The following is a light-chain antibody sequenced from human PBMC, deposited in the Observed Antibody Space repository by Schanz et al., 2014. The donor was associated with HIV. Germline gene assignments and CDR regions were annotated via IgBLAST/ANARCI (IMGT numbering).Light chain of an antibody. CDR2: DVS. V-gene: IGLV2-11*01. J-gene: IGLJ1*01. CDR1: SSDVGGYNY. CDR3: ASYTTSHTFV. Sequence: QSALTQPRSVSGSPGQSVTISCTGTSSDVGGYNYVSWYQQHAGKAPKLMIYDVSNRPSGVSNRFSGSKSGNTASLTISALQAEDEADYYCASYTTSHTFVFGTGTKLTVL.